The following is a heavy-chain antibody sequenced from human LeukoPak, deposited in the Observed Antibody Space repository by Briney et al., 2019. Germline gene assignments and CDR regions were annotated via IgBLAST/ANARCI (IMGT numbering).Heavy chain of an antibody. V-gene: IGHV1-69*13. J-gene: IGHJ4*02. CDR2: IIPIFGTA. CDR1: GGTFSSYA. CDR3: AARYSSSWYSAPYFDY. Sequence: SVKVSCTASGGTFSSYAISWVRQAPGQGLEWMGGIIPIFGTANYAQKFQGRVTITADESTSTAYMELSSLRSEDTAVYYCAARYSSSWYSAPYFDYWGQGTLVTVSS. D-gene: IGHD6-13*01.